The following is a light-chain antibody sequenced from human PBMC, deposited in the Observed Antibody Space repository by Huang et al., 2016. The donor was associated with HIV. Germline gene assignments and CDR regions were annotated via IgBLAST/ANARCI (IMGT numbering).Light chain of an antibody. V-gene: IGKV3-20*01. J-gene: IGKJ2*01. CDR1: QSVSSSY. CDR2: GSS. CDR3: QQYGSSLPYT. Sequence: EIVLPQSPVSLSLSPGVRATLSSRASQSVSSSYLPWYQQTPGQAPRLLIYGSSSRAPGTPDRFSSSGSGTDFPLTISRLEPEDVAVYYCQQYGSSLPYTFGQGTKLEIK.